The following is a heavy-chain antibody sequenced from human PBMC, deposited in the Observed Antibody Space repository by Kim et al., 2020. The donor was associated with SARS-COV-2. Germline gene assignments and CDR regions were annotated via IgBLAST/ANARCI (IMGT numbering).Heavy chain of an antibody. Sequence: GGSLRLSCAASGFTFSSYGMHWVRQAPGKGLEWVAVISYDGSNKYYADSVKGRFTISRYNSKNTLYLQMNSLRAEDTAVYYCAKDPDSSGWRIPFYGMDVWGQGTTVTVSS. CDR2: ISYDGSNK. CDR3: AKDPDSSGWRIPFYGMDV. J-gene: IGHJ6*02. CDR1: GFTFSSYG. D-gene: IGHD6-19*01. V-gene: IGHV3-30*18.